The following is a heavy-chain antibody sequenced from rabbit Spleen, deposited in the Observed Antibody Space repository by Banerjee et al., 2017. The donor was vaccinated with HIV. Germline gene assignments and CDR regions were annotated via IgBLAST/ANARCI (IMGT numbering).Heavy chain of an antibody. D-gene: IGHD1-1*01. J-gene: IGHJ4*01. CDR2: INTYTARP. CDR3: ARDLVAVIGWNFNL. CDR1: GFSFSNKAV. V-gene: IGHV1S45*01. Sequence: QEQLVEYGGDLVQPEGSLTLTCKASGFSFSNKAVMCWVRQAPGKGLQWIACINTYTARPVYATWAKGRFTISRTSSTTVTLQMTSLTAADTATYFCARDLVAVIGWNFNLWGPGTLVTVS.